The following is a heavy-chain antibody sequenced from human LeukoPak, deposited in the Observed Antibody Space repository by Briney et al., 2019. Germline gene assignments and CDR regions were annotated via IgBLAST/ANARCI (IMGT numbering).Heavy chain of an antibody. Sequence: GGSLRLSCAASGFSFRSYWMSWVRQAPGKGLEWVANIKQDGSEKYYVDSVKGRFTISRDNAKTSLYLQLNSLRAEDTAVYYCARTSRASETYYDFWSGYPVRLSFGYWGQGTLVTVSS. CDR1: GFSFRSYW. V-gene: IGHV3-7*01. CDR3: ARTSRASETYYDFWSGYPVRLSFGY. D-gene: IGHD3-3*01. CDR2: IKQDGSEK. J-gene: IGHJ4*02.